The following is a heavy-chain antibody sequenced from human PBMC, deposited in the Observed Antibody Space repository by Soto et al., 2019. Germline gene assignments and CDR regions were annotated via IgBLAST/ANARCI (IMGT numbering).Heavy chain of an antibody. D-gene: IGHD2-2*01. J-gene: IGHJ5*02. V-gene: IGHV4-30-4*01. Sequence: SETLSLTCSVSGDYIHVGGYYWTWIRQRPGKGLEWMGYIYYTGKTYYNPSLESRLTMSVDRSKNQFSLRLTSVTAADTAVYFCGRDLTSNANCIDPWGQGTLVTSPQ. CDR2: IYYTGKT. CDR3: GRDLTSNANCIDP. CDR1: GDYIHVGGYY.